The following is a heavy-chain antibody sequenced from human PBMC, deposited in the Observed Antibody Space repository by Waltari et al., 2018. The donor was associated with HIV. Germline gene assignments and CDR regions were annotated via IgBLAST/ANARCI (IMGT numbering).Heavy chain of an antibody. CDR1: GGSFSGYY. D-gene: IGHD2-2*01. Sequence: QVQLQQWGAGLLKPSETLSLTCAVYGGSFSGYYWSWIRQPPGKGLEWIGEINHSGSTNYNPSLKSRVTISVDTSKNQFSLKLSSVTAADTAVYYCARAGGYQLPALIVYWGQGTLVTVSS. CDR3: ARAGGYQLPALIVY. CDR2: INHSGST. V-gene: IGHV4-34*01. J-gene: IGHJ4*02.